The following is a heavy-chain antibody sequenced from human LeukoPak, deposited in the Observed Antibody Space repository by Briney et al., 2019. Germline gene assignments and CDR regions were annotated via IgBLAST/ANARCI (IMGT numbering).Heavy chain of an antibody. Sequence: PGGSLRLSCAASGFTFSSHWMHWVRQAPGKGLVWVSRINGDGSNTTYADSVKGRFTISRDNAKNTLYLQMNSLTAEDTAVYYCARDLMVGSPFDSWGQGSLVTVSS. V-gene: IGHV3-74*03. CDR2: INGDGSNT. CDR1: GFTFSSHW. D-gene: IGHD2-8*01. J-gene: IGHJ4*02. CDR3: ARDLMVGSPFDS.